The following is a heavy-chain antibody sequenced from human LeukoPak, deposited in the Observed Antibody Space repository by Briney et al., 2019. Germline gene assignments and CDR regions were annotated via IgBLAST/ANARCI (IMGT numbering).Heavy chain of an antibody. CDR1: GFTFSSYE. Sequence: GGSLRLSCAASGFTFSSYEMNWVSQPPGRGLEWVSYISSSGSTIYYADSVKGRLTISRDNAKNSLYLQMNRLRAEDTAVYYCARDRITMVRGDGMDVWGKGTTVTVSS. V-gene: IGHV3-48*03. CDR3: ARDRITMVRGDGMDV. J-gene: IGHJ6*04. CDR2: ISSSGSTI. D-gene: IGHD3-10*01.